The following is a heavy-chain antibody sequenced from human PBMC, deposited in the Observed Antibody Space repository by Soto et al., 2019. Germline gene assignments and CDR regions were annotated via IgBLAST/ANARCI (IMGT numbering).Heavy chain of an antibody. V-gene: IGHV1-3*01. D-gene: IGHD6-19*01. CDR3: ARGGVAVAGNQIDY. CDR2: INAGNGNT. J-gene: IGHJ4*02. CDR1: GYTFTSYA. Sequence: QVQLVQSGAEVKKPGASVKVSCKASGYTFTSYAMHWVRQAPGQRLEWMGWINAGNGNTKYSQKFQGRVTITRDTSASTAYMELSSLRSEDTAVYYCARGGVAVAGNQIDYWGQGTLVTVSA.